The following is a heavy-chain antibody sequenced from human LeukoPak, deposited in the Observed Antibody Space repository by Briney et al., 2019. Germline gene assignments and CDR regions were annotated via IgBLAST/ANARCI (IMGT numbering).Heavy chain of an antibody. Sequence: SETLPLTCAVYGGSFSGYYWSWIRQPPGKGLEWIGEINHSGSTNYNPSLKSRVTISVDTSKNQFSLKLSSVTAADTAVYYCARDRGSRRFDYWGQGTLVTVSS. J-gene: IGHJ4*02. D-gene: IGHD2-15*01. CDR2: INHSGST. CDR1: GGSFSGYY. CDR3: ARDRGSRRFDY. V-gene: IGHV4-34*01.